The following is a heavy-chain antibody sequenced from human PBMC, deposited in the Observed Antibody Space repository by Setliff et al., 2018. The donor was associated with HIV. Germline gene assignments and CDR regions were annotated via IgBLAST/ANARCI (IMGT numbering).Heavy chain of an antibody. Sequence: SETLSLTCTVSGGSISSHYWSWIRQPPGKGLEWIGYIYYSGSTNYNPSLKSRVTISVDTSKNQFSLKLGSVTAADTAVYYCARRLLWFGEVGAFDIWGQGTMVTVSS. V-gene: IGHV4-59*11. J-gene: IGHJ3*02. CDR1: GGSISSHY. CDR2: IYYSGST. D-gene: IGHD3-10*01. CDR3: ARRLLWFGEVGAFDI.